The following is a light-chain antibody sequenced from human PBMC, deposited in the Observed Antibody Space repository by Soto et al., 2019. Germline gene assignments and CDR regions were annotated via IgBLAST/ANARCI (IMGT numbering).Light chain of an antibody. CDR2: EGS. Sequence: QSALTQPASVSGSPGQSITISCTGTSSDVGSYNLVSWYRQHPGKAPKVMIYEGSERPSGVSNRFSGSKSGNTASLTISGLQAEDEADYYCCSFAGSNTWVFSGGTQLTVL. J-gene: IGLJ3*02. CDR3: CSFAGSNTWV. CDR1: SSDVGSYNL. V-gene: IGLV2-23*01.